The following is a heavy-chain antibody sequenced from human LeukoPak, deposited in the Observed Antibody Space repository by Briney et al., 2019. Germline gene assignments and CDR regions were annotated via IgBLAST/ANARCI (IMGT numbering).Heavy chain of an antibody. CDR2: IYYSGST. J-gene: IGHJ4*02. CDR1: GGSISSYY. CDR3: AKDSNWILFDD. V-gene: IGHV4-59*01. D-gene: IGHD2-2*03. Sequence: KASETLSLTCTVSGGSISSYYWSWIRQPPGKGLEWIGYIYYSGSTNYNPSLKSRVTISVDTSKNQFSLKLSSVTAADTAVYYCAKDSNWILFDDWGQGTLVTVSS.